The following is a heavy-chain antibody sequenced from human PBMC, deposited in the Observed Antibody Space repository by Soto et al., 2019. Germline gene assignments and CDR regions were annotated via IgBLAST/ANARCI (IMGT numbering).Heavy chain of an antibody. J-gene: IGHJ4*02. V-gene: IGHV3-30-3*01. CDR1: GFTFSSYA. Sequence: QVQLVESGGGVVHPGRSLRLSCAASGFTFSSYAMHWVRRAPGKGLEWMAVMSYDGSNKYYADSVKGRFTISRDNSKNSMYLHMNSLRPEDTALYYCARDGGAYWGQGTLVIVSS. D-gene: IGHD3-16*01. CDR3: ARDGGAY. CDR2: MSYDGSNK.